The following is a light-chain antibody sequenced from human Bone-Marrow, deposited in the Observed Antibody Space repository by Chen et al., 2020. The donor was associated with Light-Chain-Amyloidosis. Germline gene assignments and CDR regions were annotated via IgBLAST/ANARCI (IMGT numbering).Light chain of an antibody. CDR1: TLPMQY. V-gene: IGLV3-25*03. J-gene: IGLJ2*01. Sequence: SYDLTQPSSVSVSPGQTARITCSGDTLPMQYTYWYQRKPGQAPVLLIFKDSQRPSGIPGRFSGSRPATTVTLTISVVQADDEADYYCQSADSSGEYVIFVGGTKLTVL. CDR2: KDS. CDR3: QSADSSGEYVI.